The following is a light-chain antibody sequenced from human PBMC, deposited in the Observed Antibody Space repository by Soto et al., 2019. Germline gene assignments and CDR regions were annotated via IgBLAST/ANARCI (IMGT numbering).Light chain of an antibody. CDR1: QSISSW. J-gene: IGKJ2*01. V-gene: IGKV1-5*01. Sequence: DIQMTQSPSTLSASAGDRVTITCRASQSISSWLAWYQQKPGEAPKLLIYDASSWDSGVPSRFSGSGSGTEFPLTISRQQPDDFATYYYQQYNSYPYTFGQGTKLEIK. CDR2: DAS. CDR3: QQYNSYPYT.